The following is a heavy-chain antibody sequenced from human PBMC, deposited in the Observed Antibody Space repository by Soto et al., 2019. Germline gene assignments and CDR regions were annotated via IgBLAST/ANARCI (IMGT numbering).Heavy chain of an antibody. Sequence: ASVKVSCKASGFTFTSSAVQWVRQARGQRLEWIGWIVVGSGNTNYAQKFQERVTITRDMSTSTAYMELSSLRSEDTAVYYCAADRTRQLPHYYYYGMDVWGQGTTVTVSS. CDR3: AADRTRQLPHYYYYGMDV. CDR2: IVVGSGNT. J-gene: IGHJ6*02. D-gene: IGHD2-2*01. V-gene: IGHV1-58*01. CDR1: GFTFTSSA.